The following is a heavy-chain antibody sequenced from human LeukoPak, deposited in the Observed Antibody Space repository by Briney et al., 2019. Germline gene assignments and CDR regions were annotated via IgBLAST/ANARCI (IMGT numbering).Heavy chain of an antibody. V-gene: IGHV3-53*01. J-gene: IGHJ5*02. Sequence: GGSLGLSCAASGFTVSSNYMSWVRQAPGKGLEWVSVIYSGGSTYYADSVKGRFAISRDNSKNTLYLQMNSLRAEDTAVYYCARALIGIAVAGTDLWFNPWGQGTLVTVSS. CDR3: ARALIGIAVAGTDLWFNP. D-gene: IGHD6-19*01. CDR2: IYSGGST. CDR1: GFTVSSNY.